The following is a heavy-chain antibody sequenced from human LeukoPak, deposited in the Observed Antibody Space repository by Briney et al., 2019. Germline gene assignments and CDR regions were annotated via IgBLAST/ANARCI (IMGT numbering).Heavy chain of an antibody. CDR2: ISGSGGST. CDR3: AKDPKKGSGSTGYYYYMDV. D-gene: IGHD6-25*01. J-gene: IGHJ6*03. Sequence: PGGSLRLSCTASGFTFSSNAMSWVRQAPGKGLEWVSAISGSGGSTYYADSVKGRFTISRDNSKNTLYLQMNSLRAEDTAVYYCAKDPKKGSGSTGYYYYMDVWGKGTTVSVSS. V-gene: IGHV3-23*01. CDR1: GFTFSSNA.